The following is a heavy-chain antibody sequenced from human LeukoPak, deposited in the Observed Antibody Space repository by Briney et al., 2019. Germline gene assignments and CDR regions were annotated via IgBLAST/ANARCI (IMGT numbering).Heavy chain of an antibody. Sequence: GGSLRLSCAASGFPFSKFGMHWVRQAPGQGLEWVAFILYDGSNKFYADSVKGRFTISRDDSKNTMYLQMNNLRAEETAVYFCARVLSGRGSLYSYYYYMDVWGKGTTVTISS. CDR3: ARVLSGRGSLYSYYYYMDV. D-gene: IGHD3-16*02. CDR2: ILYDGSNK. CDR1: GFPFSKFG. J-gene: IGHJ6*03. V-gene: IGHV3-30*02.